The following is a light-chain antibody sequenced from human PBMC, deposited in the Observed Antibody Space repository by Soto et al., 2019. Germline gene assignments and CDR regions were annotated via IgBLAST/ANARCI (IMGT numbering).Light chain of an antibody. CDR2: GAS. Sequence: EIVLTQSPVTLSLSPGERATLSCRASQSVRSSYLAWYQQKPGQAPRLLIYGASTRATGIPARFSGSGSGTDFTLTISRLQPEDFAVYYCQQYGTSPTFGQGTKVDI. J-gene: IGKJ1*01. V-gene: IGKV3-20*01. CDR1: QSVRSSY. CDR3: QQYGTSPT.